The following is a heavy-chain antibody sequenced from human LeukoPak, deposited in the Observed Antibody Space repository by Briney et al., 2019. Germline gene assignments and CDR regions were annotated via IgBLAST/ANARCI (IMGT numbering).Heavy chain of an antibody. CDR1: GGSISSTNW. V-gene: IGHV4-4*02. CDR2: ISLRGLT. Sequence: PSGTLSLTCGVSGGSISSTNWWSWVRQPPGQGLEWIGEISLRGLTNYNPSLKRRVTMSLDKTKNLLSLNLTSVTAADTAVYYCSGESGAVCPFGDWGQGTLVTVSS. J-gene: IGHJ4*02. D-gene: IGHD1-26*01. CDR3: SGESGAVCPFGD.